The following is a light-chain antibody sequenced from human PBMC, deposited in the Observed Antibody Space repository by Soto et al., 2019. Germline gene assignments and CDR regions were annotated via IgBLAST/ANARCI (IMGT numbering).Light chain of an antibody. Sequence: EIVLTQSPATLSLSPGERATLSCRASQSFSSYLAWYQQKPGQAPRLLIYDASNMATGIPARFSGSGSGPDFTLTISSLEPEDFAVYYFQQRSNWPLTFGGGTKVEIK. CDR3: QQRSNWPLT. CDR2: DAS. V-gene: IGKV3-11*01. J-gene: IGKJ4*01. CDR1: QSFSSY.